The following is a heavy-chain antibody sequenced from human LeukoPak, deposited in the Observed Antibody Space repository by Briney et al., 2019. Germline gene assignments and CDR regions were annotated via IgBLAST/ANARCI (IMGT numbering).Heavy chain of an antibody. D-gene: IGHD4-17*01. CDR2: ISGSGGST. J-gene: IGHJ3*02. CDR1: GFTFSSCA. CDR3: AKDYTGDYGQDAFDI. Sequence: GGSLRLSCAASGFTFSSCAMSWVRQAPGKGLEWVSAISGSGGSTYYADSVKGRFTISRDNSKNTLYLQMNSLRAEDTAVYYCAKDYTGDYGQDAFDIWGQGTMVTVSS. V-gene: IGHV3-23*01.